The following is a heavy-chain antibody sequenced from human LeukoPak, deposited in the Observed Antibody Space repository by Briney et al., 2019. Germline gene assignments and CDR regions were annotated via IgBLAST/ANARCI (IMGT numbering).Heavy chain of an antibody. D-gene: IGHD3-16*02. CDR3: ARAPVPMITFGGVIVIPNWFDP. Sequence: ASVKVSCKASGYTFTGYYMHWVRQAPGQGLEWMGWINPNSGGTNYAQKFQGRVTMTRDTSISTAYMELSRLRSDDTAVYYYARAPVPMITFGGVIVIPNWFDPWGQGTLVTVSS. CDR1: GYTFTGYY. V-gene: IGHV1-2*02. CDR2: INPNSGGT. J-gene: IGHJ5*02.